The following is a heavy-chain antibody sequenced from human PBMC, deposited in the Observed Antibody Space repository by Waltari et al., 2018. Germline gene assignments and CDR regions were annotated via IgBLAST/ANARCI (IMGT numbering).Heavy chain of an antibody. CDR1: GFTVSSNY. CDR3: ARVPMDDYYDSSGYAYYFDY. CDR2: IYSGGST. V-gene: IGHV3-53*01. J-gene: IGHJ4*02. Sequence: EVQLVESGGGLIQPGGSLRLSCAASGFTVSSNYMSWVRQAPGKGREWVSVIYSGGSTDYADSVQGRFTISRDNSKNTLYLQMNSLRAEDTAVYYCARVPMDDYYDSSGYAYYFDYWGQGTLVTVSS. D-gene: IGHD3-22*01.